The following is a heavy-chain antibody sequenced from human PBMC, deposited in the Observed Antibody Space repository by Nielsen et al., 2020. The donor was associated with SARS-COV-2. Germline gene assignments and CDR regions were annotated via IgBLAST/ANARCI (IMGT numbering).Heavy chain of an antibody. CDR3: ARALEMATLGFDY. CDR1: GFTFSSYA. CDR2: ISGSGGST. Sequence: GESLKISCAASGFTFSSYAMSWVRQAPGKGLEWVSAISGSGGSTYYADSVKGRFTISRDNSKNTLYLQMNSLRAEDTAVYYCARALEMATLGFDYWGQGTLVTVSS. V-gene: IGHV3-23*01. J-gene: IGHJ4*02. D-gene: IGHD5-24*01.